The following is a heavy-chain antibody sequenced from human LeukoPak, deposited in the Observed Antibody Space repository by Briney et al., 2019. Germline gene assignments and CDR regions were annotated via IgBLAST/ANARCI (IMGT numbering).Heavy chain of an antibody. CDR2: ISYDGSNK. Sequence: GGSLRLSCAASGFTFSSYGMHWVRQAPGKGLEWVAVISYDGSNKYYADSVKGRFTISRDNSKNTLYLQMNSLRAEDTAVYYCAKDVEDYYGSGSYYNSPPDYWGQGTLVTVSS. D-gene: IGHD3-10*01. CDR3: AKDVEDYYGSGSYYNSPPDY. CDR1: GFTFSSYG. V-gene: IGHV3-30*18. J-gene: IGHJ4*02.